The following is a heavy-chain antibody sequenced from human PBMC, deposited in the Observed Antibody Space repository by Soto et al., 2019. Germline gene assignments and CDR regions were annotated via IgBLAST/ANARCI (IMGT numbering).Heavy chain of an antibody. CDR2: INPSGGST. CDR1: GYTFTSYY. CDR3: ARDSTVTTGKRDYYYGMDV. Sequence: ASVKVSCKASGYTFTSYYMHWVRQAPGQGLEWMGIINPSGGSTSYAQKFQGRVTMTRDTSTSTVYMELSSLRSEDTAVYYCARDSTVTTGKRDYYYGMDVWGQGTTVTVSS. D-gene: IGHD4-17*01. V-gene: IGHV1-46*01. J-gene: IGHJ6*02.